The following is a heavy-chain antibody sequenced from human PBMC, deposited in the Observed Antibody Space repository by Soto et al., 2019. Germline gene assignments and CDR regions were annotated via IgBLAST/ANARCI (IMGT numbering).Heavy chain of an antibody. D-gene: IGHD2-2*02. Sequence: QVQLVESGGGLVKPGGSLRLTCAASGFTFSDYYMSWIRQAPGKGLEWVSYISSSGSTIYYADSVKGRFTISRDNAKYSLDLQMNSLRAEDTAVYYCARGIVGYCDRISCYIWFDPWGQGTLVTVSS. CDR3: ARGIVGYCDRISCYIWFDP. CDR1: GFTFSDYY. V-gene: IGHV3-11*01. J-gene: IGHJ5*02. CDR2: ISSSGSTI.